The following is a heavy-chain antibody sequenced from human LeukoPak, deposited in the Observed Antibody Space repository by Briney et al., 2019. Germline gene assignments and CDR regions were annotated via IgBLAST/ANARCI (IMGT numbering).Heavy chain of an antibody. CDR3: ARSPSPYSSGWYFDY. J-gene: IGHJ4*02. CDR1: GGSFSGYY. V-gene: IGHV4-34*01. D-gene: IGHD6-19*01. Sequence: SETLSLTCAVYGGSFSGYYWSWIRQPPGKGLEWIGEINHSGSTNYNPSLKSRVTISVDTSKNQFSLKLSSVTPEDTAVYYCARSPSPYSSGWYFDYWGQGTLVTVPS. CDR2: INHSGST.